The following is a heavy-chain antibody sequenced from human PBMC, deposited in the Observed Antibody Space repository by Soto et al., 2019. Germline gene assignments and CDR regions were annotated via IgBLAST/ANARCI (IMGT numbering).Heavy chain of an antibody. CDR3: ARDLKGETTFVYYYYHIDV. D-gene: IGHD3-16*01. V-gene: IGHV4-39*06. CDR2: IYYSGST. CDR1: GGSISSSSYY. J-gene: IGHJ6*03. Sequence: PSETLSLTCTVSGGSISSSSYYWGWIRQPPGEGLEWIGSIYYSGSTYYNPSLKSRVTISVDTSKNQFPLKLSSVTAADTAVYFCARDLKGETTFVYYYYHIDVWGEGTTVTVSS.